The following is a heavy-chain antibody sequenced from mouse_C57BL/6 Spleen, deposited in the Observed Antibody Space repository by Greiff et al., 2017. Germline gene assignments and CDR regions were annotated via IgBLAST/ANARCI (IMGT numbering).Heavy chain of an antibody. CDR3: ASTVALDY. J-gene: IGHJ2*01. CDR2: IDPSDSET. CDR1: GYTFTSYW. Sequence: QVQLQQPGAELVRPGSSVKLSCKASGYTFTSYWLHWVKQRPIKGLEWIGNIDPSDSETHYNQKFKDKATLTVDKSSSTAYMQRSSLTSEDSAVYYCASTVALDYWGQGTTLTVSA. V-gene: IGHV1-52*01. D-gene: IGHD1-1*01.